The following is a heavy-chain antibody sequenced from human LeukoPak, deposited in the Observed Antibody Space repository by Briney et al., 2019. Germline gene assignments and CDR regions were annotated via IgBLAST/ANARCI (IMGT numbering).Heavy chain of an antibody. CDR2: IYYRGST. CDR3: ARLSGYSSGHYYSDY. D-gene: IGHD3-22*01. CDR1: GGSISSDY. V-gene: IGHV4-59*01. J-gene: IGHJ4*02. Sequence: SETLSLTCTVSGGSISSDYWSWIRQPPGKGLEWIGYIYYRGSTNYNRSLKSRVTISVDTSKNQFSLKLSSVTAADTAVYYCARLSGYSSGHYYSDYWGQGTLVTVSS.